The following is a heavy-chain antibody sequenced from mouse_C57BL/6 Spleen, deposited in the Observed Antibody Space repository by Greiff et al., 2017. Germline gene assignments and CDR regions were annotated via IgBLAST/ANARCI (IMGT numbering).Heavy chain of an antibody. CDR2: ISSGSSTI. D-gene: IGHD2-3*01. V-gene: IGHV5-17*01. J-gene: IGHJ4*01. CDR3: ARLGWLLEAMDY. Sequence: EVQLVESGGGLVKPGGSLKLSCAASGFTFSDYGMYWVRQAPEKGLEWVAYISSGSSTIYYADTVKGRFTISRDNAKNTLFLQMTSLRSEDTAMYYCARLGWLLEAMDYWGQGTSVTVSS. CDR1: GFTFSDYG.